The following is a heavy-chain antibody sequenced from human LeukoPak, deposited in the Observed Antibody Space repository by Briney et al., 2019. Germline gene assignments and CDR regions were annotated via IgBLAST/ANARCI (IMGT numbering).Heavy chain of an antibody. CDR1: GFTFSSYA. V-gene: IGHV3-23*01. J-gene: IGHJ4*02. CDR2: ISGSGGST. D-gene: IGHD3-10*01. Sequence: GGSLRLSCAASGFTFSSYAMSWVRQAPGKGLEWVSAISGSGGSTYYADSVKGRFTISRDNSKNTLYLQMNSLRAEDTAVYYXAKSPHYYGSGVYFDYWGQGTLVTVSS. CDR3: AKSPHYYGSGVYFDY.